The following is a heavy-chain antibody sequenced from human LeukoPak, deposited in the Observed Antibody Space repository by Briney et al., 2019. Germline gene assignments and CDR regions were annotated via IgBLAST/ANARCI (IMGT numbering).Heavy chain of an antibody. J-gene: IGHJ5*02. CDR3: ARVKEAFGGWFDP. D-gene: IGHD3-3*01. CDR1: GGSISSSSYY. CDR2: IYYSGST. V-gene: IGHV4-39*01. Sequence: SETLSLTCTVSGGSISSSSYYWGWIRQPPGKGLEWIGSIYYSGSTYYNPSLKSRVTISVDTSKNQFSLRLSSVTAADTAVYYCARVKEAFGGWFDPWGQRTLVTVSS.